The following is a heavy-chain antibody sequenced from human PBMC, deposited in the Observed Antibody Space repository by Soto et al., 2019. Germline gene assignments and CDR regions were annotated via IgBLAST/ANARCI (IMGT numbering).Heavy chain of an antibody. CDR3: ARRDYDSGNGQFDY. D-gene: IGHD3-16*01. Sequence: ETLSLTCTVSGGSISSSSYYWGWIRQPPGKGLEWIGSIYYSGSTYYNPSLKSRVTISVDTSKNQFSLKLSSVTAADTAVYYCARRDYDSGNGQFDYWGQGTLVTVSS. CDR1: GGSISSSSYY. V-gene: IGHV4-39*01. J-gene: IGHJ4*02. CDR2: IYYSGST.